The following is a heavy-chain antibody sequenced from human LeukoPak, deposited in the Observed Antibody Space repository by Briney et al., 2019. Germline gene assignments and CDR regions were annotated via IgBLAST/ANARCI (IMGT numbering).Heavy chain of an antibody. V-gene: IGHV3-48*01. J-gene: IGHJ6*02. D-gene: IGHD6-13*01. CDR2: TSSSSSTV. CDR1: GFTFSSYS. Sequence: PGGSLRLSCAASGFTFSSYSMNWVRQAPGKGLEWISYTSSSSSTVDYADSVKGRFTISRDSAKNSLYLQMNSLRADDTAVYFCARGIAPAGYYYYGLDVWGQGTTVTVSS. CDR3: ARGIAPAGYYYYGLDV.